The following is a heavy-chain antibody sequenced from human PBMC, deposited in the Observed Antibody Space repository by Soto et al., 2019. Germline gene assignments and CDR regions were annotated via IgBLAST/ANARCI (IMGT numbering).Heavy chain of an antibody. CDR3: ARGLSVTLFDY. CDR1: GGSISSGGYY. D-gene: IGHD4-17*01. J-gene: IGHJ4*02. CDR2: IYYSEST. Sequence: QVQLQESGPGLVKPSQTLSLTCTVSGGSISSGGYYWTWIRQYPGKGLEWIGYIYYSESTFYNPSINSRVSISVDTSKNQFSLNLSSVTAADTAVYYCARGLSVTLFDYWGQGTLVTVSS. V-gene: IGHV4-31*03.